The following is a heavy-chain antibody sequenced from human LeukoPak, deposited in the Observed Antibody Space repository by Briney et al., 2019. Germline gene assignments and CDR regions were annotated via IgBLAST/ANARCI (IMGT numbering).Heavy chain of an antibody. V-gene: IGHV5-51*01. J-gene: IGHJ3*02. Sequence: GESLKSSCKGSGYSFTIYWIGWVRQMPGKGQEWVGIIYPGDSDTRYSPSFQGQVTISADKSISTAYLQWSSLNASDTAMYYCARQGVDYDILTAFDIWGQGTMVTVSS. CDR1: GYSFTIYW. CDR3: ARQGVDYDILTAFDI. CDR2: IYPGDSDT. D-gene: IGHD3-9*01.